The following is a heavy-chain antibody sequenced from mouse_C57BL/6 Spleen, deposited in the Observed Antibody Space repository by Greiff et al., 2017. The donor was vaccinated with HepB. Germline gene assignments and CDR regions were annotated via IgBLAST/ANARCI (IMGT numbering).Heavy chain of an antibody. CDR3: AREGYYGSSYG. V-gene: IGHV1-53*01. D-gene: IGHD1-1*01. CDR2: INPSNGGT. Sequence: QVHVKQSGTELVKPGASVKLSCKASGYTFTSYWMHWVKQRPGQGLEWIGNINPSNGGTNYNEKFKSKATLTVDKSSSTAYMQLSSLTSEDSAVYYCAREGYYGSSYGWGQGTTLTVSS. J-gene: IGHJ2*01. CDR1: GYTFTSYW.